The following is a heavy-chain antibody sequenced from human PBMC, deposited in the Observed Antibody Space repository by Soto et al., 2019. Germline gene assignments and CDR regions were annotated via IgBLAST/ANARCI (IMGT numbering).Heavy chain of an antibody. Sequence: SQTPCLPRGVSGGSLHSRHGRSWVRPNTGKGLEWIGQISHSGITNYNPSLTSRATISVDKSKNHSSLKLTSVTAADTAVYYCSARHFGSVPGSHTRLDSWGQGTLVTVSS. V-gene: IGHV4-4*02. CDR3: SARHFGSVPGSHTRLDS. CDR2: ISHSGIT. D-gene: IGHD3-3*02. CDR1: GGSLHSRHG. J-gene: IGHJ4*02.